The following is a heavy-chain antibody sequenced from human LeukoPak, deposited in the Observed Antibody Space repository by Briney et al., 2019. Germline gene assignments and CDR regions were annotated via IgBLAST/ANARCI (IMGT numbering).Heavy chain of an antibody. Sequence: GTSLRLSCAASGISFSSHGMHWVRQAPGKGLEWVSAITGSGGGTYYADSVKGRFTISRDNSKNTLYLQMNSLRAEDTAVYYCASDRFYFGVWGQGTLVTVSS. J-gene: IGHJ4*02. V-gene: IGHV3-23*01. D-gene: IGHD3-16*01. CDR2: ITGSGGGT. CDR1: GISFSSHG. CDR3: ASDRFYFGV.